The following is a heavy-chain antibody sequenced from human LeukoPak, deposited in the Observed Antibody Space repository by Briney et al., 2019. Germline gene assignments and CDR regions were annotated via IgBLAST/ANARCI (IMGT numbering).Heavy chain of an antibody. CDR2: INHSGST. CDR1: GGSFSGYY. J-gene: IGHJ4*02. Sequence: SETLSLTCAVYGGSFSGYYWSWIRQPPGKGLEWIGEINHSGSTNYNPSLKSRVTISVDTSKNQFSLKLSSVTAADTAVYYCARGPFQYFRYYGSGSYPDYWGQGTLVTVSS. V-gene: IGHV4-34*01. CDR3: ARGPFQYFRYYGSGSYPDY. D-gene: IGHD3-10*01.